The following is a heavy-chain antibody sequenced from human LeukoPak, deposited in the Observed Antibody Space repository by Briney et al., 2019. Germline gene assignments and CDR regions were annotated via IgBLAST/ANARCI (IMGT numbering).Heavy chain of an antibody. Sequence: SETLFLTCAVYGGSFSGYYWSWIRQPPGKGLEWIGEISHSGNTNYNPSLKSRVTISVDTSKNQFSLNLRSVTAADTAVYHCASPRPGATAYYFDYWGQGTLVTVSS. J-gene: IGHJ4*02. CDR1: GGSFSGYY. CDR3: ASPRPGATAYYFDY. V-gene: IGHV4-34*01. D-gene: IGHD1-26*01. CDR2: ISHSGNT.